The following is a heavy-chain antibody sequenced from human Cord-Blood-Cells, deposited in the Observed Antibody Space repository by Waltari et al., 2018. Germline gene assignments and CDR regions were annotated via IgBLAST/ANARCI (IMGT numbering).Heavy chain of an antibody. V-gene: IGHV3-73*02. J-gene: IGHJ4*02. CDR2: IRSKANSYAT. Sequence: EVQLVESGGGLVQPGGSLKLSFAAAGSTFIGSLLPWVRQASGKGLEWVGRIRSKANSYATAYAASVKGRFTISRDDSKNTAYLQMNSLKTEDTAVYYCTRLYGDYDYWGQGTLVTVSS. CDR1: GSTFIGSL. D-gene: IGHD4-17*01. CDR3: TRLYGDYDY.